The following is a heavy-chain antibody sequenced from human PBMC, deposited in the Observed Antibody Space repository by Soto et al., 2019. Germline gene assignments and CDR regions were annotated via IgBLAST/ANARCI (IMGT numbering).Heavy chain of an antibody. CDR3: AKGNSWSPALVLDI. CDR2: ISGSGGST. Sequence: GSLRLSCAASGFTFSSYAMNGVRQAPGKGLEWVSAISGSGGSTYYADSVKGRFTISRDSSKNTLYLQMNSLRAEDTAVYYCAKGNSWSPALVLDIWGQGTMVTVSS. CDR1: GFTFSSYA. V-gene: IGHV3-23*01. D-gene: IGHD1-7*01. J-gene: IGHJ3*02.